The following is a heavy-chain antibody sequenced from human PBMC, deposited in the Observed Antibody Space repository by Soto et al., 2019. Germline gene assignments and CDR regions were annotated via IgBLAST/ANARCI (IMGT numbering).Heavy chain of an antibody. Sequence: EVQLLESGGDLVQPGGSLRLSCAASGFTFNSYAMSWVRQAPGKGLEWVSSVSASGDITYYADSVKGRFTLSRDNSRKMLSLQLSSLRTEDTAVYYCAKTLAMSYDPPDAFDVWGQGTMVTVSS. CDR3: AKTLAMSYDPPDAFDV. D-gene: IGHD3-22*01. V-gene: IGHV3-23*01. CDR1: GFTFNSYA. J-gene: IGHJ3*01. CDR2: VSASGDIT.